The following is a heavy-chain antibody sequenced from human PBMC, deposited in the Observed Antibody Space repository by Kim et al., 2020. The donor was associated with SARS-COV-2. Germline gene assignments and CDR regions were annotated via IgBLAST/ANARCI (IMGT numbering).Heavy chain of an antibody. J-gene: IGHJ4*02. D-gene: IGHD3-10*01. V-gene: IGHV3-33*06. CDR3: AKDLTMVRGVVPDY. CDR2: IWYDGSNK. CDR1: GFTFSSYA. Sequence: GGSLRLSCAASGFTFSSYAMHWVRQAPGKGLEWVAVIWYDGSNKYYADSVKGRFTISRDNSKNTLYLQMNSLRAEDTAVYYCAKDLTMVRGVVPDYWGQGTLVTVSS.